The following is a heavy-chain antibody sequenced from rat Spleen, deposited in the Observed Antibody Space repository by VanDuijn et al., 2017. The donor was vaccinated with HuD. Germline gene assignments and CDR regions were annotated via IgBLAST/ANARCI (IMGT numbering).Heavy chain of an antibody. Sequence: EVQLQESGPGLVKPSQSLSLTCSVPGYSITSSYRWNWIRKFPGNKLEWMGYINSAGSTNYNPSLKSRISLTRDTSKNQFFLQVNSVTTEDTATYYWARSEGTHYYLPFADWGQGTLVTVSS. V-gene: IGHV3-3*01. J-gene: IGHJ3*01. D-gene: IGHD1-12*02. CDR1: GYSITSSYR. CDR2: INSAGST. CDR3: ARSEGTHYYLPFAD.